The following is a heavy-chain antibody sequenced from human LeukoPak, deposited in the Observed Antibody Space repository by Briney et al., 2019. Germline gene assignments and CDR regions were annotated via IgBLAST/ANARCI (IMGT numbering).Heavy chain of an antibody. CDR2: ISSSGSTI. V-gene: IGHV3-11*01. CDR1: GFTFSDYY. J-gene: IGHJ5*02. D-gene: IGHD3-22*01. Sequence: GGSLRLSCAASGFTFSDYYMSWIRQAPGKGLEWVSYISSSGSTIYYADSVKGRFTISRDNAKNSLYLQMNSLRAEDTAVYYCAREVHLYYYDSSGYPTLYNWFDPWGQGTLVTVSS. CDR3: AREVHLYYYDSSGYPTLYNWFDP.